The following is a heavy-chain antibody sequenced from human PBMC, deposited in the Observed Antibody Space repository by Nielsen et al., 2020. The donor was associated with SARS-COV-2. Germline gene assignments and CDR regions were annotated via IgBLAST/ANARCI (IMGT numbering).Heavy chain of an antibody. CDR1: GFTFSSYS. D-gene: IGHD3-3*01. CDR2: ISSSSSYI. Sequence: GESLKISCAASGFTFSSYSMNWVRQAPGKGLEWVSSISSSSSYIYYADSVKGRFTISRDNAKNSLYLQMNSLRAEDTAVYYCAIIWSCYTDAFDIWGQGTMVTFSS. J-gene: IGHJ3*02. V-gene: IGHV3-21*01. CDR3: AIIWSCYTDAFDI.